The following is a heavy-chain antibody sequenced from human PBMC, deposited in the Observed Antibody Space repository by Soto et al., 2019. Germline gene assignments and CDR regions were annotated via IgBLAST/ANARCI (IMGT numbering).Heavy chain of an antibody. CDR1: GGTFSSYT. J-gene: IGHJ6*02. CDR2: IIPILGIA. CDR3: AIRVMVRGVIPYYYYGMDV. V-gene: IGHV1-69*02. D-gene: IGHD3-10*01. Sequence: ASVKVSCKASGGTFSSYTISWVRQAPGQGLEWMGRIIPILGIANYAQKFQGRVTITADKSTSTAYMELSSLRSEDTAVYYCAIRVMVRGVIPYYYYGMDVWGQGTTVTVSS.